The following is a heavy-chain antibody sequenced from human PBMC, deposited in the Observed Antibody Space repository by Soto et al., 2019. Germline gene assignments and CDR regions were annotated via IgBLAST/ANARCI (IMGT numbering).Heavy chain of an antibody. CDR3: AAGRGSYYEHDY. J-gene: IGHJ4*02. V-gene: IGHV4-59*01. CDR1: GGSISSYY. Sequence: SETLSLTCTVSGGSISSYYWSWIRQPPGKGLEWIGYIYYSGSTNYNPSLKSRVTISVDTSKNQFSLKLSSVTAADTAVYYCAAGRGSYYEHDYWGQGTLVTVSS. D-gene: IGHD1-26*01. CDR2: IYYSGST.